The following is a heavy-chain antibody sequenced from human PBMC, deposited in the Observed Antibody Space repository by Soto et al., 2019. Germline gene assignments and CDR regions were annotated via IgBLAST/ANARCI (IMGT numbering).Heavy chain of an antibody. Sequence: GGSLRLSCAASGFTFSSYAMSWVRQAPGKGLEWVSAISGSGGSTYYADSVKGRFTISRDNSKNTLYLQMNSLRAEDTAVYYCAKQYSSSSVIDYFDYWGQGTLVTVPS. CDR3: AKQYSSSSVIDYFDY. V-gene: IGHV3-23*01. J-gene: IGHJ4*02. D-gene: IGHD6-6*01. CDR1: GFTFSSYA. CDR2: ISGSGGST.